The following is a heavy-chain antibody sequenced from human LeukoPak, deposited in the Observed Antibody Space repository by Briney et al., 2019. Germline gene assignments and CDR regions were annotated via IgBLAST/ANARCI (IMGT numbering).Heavy chain of an antibody. CDR3: ARVPGHYDILTGYYRWGSYY. Sequence: SETLSLTCTVSGGSISSSSYYWGWIRQPPGKGLEWIGSIYYSGSTYYNPSLKSRVTISVDTSKNQFSLKLSSVTAADTAVYYCARVPGHYDILTGYYRWGSYYWGQGTLVTVSS. V-gene: IGHV4-39*07. CDR1: GGSISSSSYY. D-gene: IGHD3-9*01. J-gene: IGHJ4*02. CDR2: IYYSGST.